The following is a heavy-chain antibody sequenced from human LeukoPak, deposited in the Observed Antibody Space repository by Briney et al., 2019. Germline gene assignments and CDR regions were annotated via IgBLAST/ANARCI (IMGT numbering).Heavy chain of an antibody. Sequence: ASVKVSCKASGYTFTSYGISWVRQAPGQGLEWMGWISAYNGNTNYAQKLQGRVTMTTDTSTSTAYMELRSLRSDDTAVYYCARDVGIAVAGNYFDYWGQGTLVTVSS. J-gene: IGHJ4*02. V-gene: IGHV1-18*01. D-gene: IGHD6-19*01. CDR2: ISAYNGNT. CDR1: GYTFTSYG. CDR3: ARDVGIAVAGNYFDY.